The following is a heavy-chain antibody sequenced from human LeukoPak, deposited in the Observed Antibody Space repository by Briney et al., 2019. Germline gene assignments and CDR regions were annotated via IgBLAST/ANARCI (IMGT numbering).Heavy chain of an antibody. J-gene: IGHJ3*02. Sequence: SETLSLTCTVSGGSISSYYWSWIRQPAGKGLEWIARIYTSGSTNYNPSLKSRVTMSVDTSKNHSSLKLSSVTAADTAVYYCARDQTYYDSSGYSLYAFDIWGQGTMVTVSS. D-gene: IGHD3-22*01. CDR1: GGSISSYY. CDR3: ARDQTYYDSSGYSLYAFDI. V-gene: IGHV4-4*07. CDR2: IYTSGST.